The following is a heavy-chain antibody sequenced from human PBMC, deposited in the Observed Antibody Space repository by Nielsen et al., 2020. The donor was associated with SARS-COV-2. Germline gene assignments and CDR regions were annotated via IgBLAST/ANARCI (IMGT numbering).Heavy chain of an antibody. CDR3: ARDRLTQQLVRHDAFDI. Sequence: GESLKISCSASGFILNSYTMNWVRQAPGKGLEWISYSKNSGSTIYYADSVKGRFTISRDNAKNSLYLQMNSLRAEDTAVYYCARDRLTQQLVRHDAFDIWGQGTTVTVSS. J-gene: IGHJ3*02. V-gene: IGHV3-48*04. D-gene: IGHD6-13*01. CDR1: GFILNSYT. CDR2: SKNSGSTI.